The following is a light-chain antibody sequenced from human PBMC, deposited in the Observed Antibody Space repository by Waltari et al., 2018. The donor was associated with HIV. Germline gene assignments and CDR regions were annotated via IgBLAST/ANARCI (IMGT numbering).Light chain of an antibody. CDR1: FSDGGSYNL. CDR3: CSYAGSRIHVV. V-gene: IGLV2-23*02. CDR2: EVT. J-gene: IGLJ2*01. Sequence: QSALTQPASVSGSPGQSITISCTGTFSDGGSYNLVSWYQKHPGEAPKIMIYEVTKRPSGVSSRFSGSKSGNTASLTISGLQAEDEADYYCCSYAGSRIHVVFGGGTKLTVL.